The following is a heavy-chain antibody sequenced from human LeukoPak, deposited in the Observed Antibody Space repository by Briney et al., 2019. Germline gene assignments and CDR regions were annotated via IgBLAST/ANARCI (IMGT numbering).Heavy chain of an antibody. J-gene: IGHJ6*04. V-gene: IGHV1-69*06. Sequence: SVKVSCKASGGTFSSYAISWVRQAPGQGLEWMGGIIPIFGTANYAQKFQGRVTITADKSTSTAYMELSSLRSEDTAVYYCARVGPQQLVPFYNYGMDVWGKGTTVTVSS. D-gene: IGHD6-13*01. CDR1: GGTFSSYA. CDR2: IIPIFGTA. CDR3: ARVGPQQLVPFYNYGMDV.